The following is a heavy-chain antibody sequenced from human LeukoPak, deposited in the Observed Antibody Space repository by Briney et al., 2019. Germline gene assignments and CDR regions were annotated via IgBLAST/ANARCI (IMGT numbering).Heavy chain of an antibody. CDR2: ISGSGGST. CDR1: GFTFSDYA. V-gene: IGHV3-23*01. J-gene: IGHJ3*02. D-gene: IGHD6-19*01. Sequence: GSLRLSCAASGFTFSDYAMSWVRQAPGKGLEWVSAISGSGGSTYYADSVKGRFTISRDNSKNTLYLQMNSLRAEDTAVYYCAKDRAFLLAGTHAFDIWGQGTMVTVSS. CDR3: AKDRAFLLAGTHAFDI.